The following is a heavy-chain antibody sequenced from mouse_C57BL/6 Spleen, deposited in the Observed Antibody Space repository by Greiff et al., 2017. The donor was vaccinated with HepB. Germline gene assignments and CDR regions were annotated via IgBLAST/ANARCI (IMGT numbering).Heavy chain of an antibody. CDR2: IDPSDSET. CDR3: AAPITTVVANYAMDY. V-gene: IGHV1-52*01. Sequence: QVQLQQPGAELVRPGSSVKLSCKASGYTFTSYWMHWVKQRPIQGLEWIGNIDPSDSETHYNQKFKDKATLTVDKSSNTAYMQLSSLTSEDSAVYYCAAPITTVVANYAMDYWGQGTSVTVSS. J-gene: IGHJ4*01. D-gene: IGHD1-1*01. CDR1: GYTFTSYW.